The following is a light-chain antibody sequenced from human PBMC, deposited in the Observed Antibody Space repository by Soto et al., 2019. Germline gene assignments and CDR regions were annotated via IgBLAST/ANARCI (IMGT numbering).Light chain of an antibody. Sequence: QTVVTQEPSLTVSPGGTVTLTCAVYTGAVTSSNYPNWFQQKPGQAPRALIYSTNNKYSWTPARFSGSLLGGKAALTLSGVQPEDEADYYCLLYYGGQVGVFGGGTKLTVL. CDR1: TGAVTSSNY. CDR2: STN. J-gene: IGLJ2*01. CDR3: LLYYGGQVGV. V-gene: IGLV7-43*01.